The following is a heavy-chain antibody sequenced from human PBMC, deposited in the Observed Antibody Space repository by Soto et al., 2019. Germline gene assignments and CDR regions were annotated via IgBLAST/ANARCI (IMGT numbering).Heavy chain of an antibody. CDR2: INPATGAA. D-gene: IGHD3-3*01. Sequence: QLHLVQSGAVVKKPGASVTVSCSASGYPVTAYYMHWVRQAPGRGLEWMGGINPATGAAKYTQTFQGRVTLPRGTSTRTVFLELSGLPSEDTAVFYFARGRVVGVAGSAAFDMWGQGTLVTVSS. CDR3: ARGRVVGVAGSAAFDM. CDR1: GYPVTAYY. J-gene: IGHJ3*02. V-gene: IGHV1-2*02.